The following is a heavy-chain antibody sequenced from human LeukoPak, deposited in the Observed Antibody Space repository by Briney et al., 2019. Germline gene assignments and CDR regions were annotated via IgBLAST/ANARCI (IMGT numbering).Heavy chain of an antibody. CDR1: GFTFSSYA. CDR3: AKDGAWLRFDD. D-gene: IGHD5-12*01. J-gene: IGHJ4*02. CDR2: ISGSGGST. Sequence: GGSLRLSCAASGFTFSSYAMSWVRQAPGKGLEWVSAISGSGGSTYYADSVKGRFTISRDDSKNTLYLQMQNLRAEDTAVYYRAKDGAWLRFDDWGQGILVTVSS. V-gene: IGHV3-23*01.